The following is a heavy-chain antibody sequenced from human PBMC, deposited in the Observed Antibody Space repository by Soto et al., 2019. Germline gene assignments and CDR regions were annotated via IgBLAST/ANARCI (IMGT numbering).Heavy chain of an antibody. CDR1: GFTFSDYY. V-gene: IGHV3-11*01. Sequence: QVQLVESGGGLVKPGGSLRLSCAASGFTFSDYYMSWIRQAPGKGLEWVSYISSSGSTIYYADSVKGRFTITRDNAKNSLYLQMNSLRAEETAVYYCAREEGELRTEHYGMDVWGQGTTVTVSS. CDR2: ISSSGSTI. J-gene: IGHJ6*02. D-gene: IGHD1-26*01. CDR3: AREEGELRTEHYGMDV.